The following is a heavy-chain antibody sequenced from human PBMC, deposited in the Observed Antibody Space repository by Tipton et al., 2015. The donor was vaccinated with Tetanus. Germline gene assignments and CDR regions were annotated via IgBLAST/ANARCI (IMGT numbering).Heavy chain of an antibody. J-gene: IGHJ4*02. Sequence: SLRLSCAASGFTFSSYSMNWVRQAPGKGLEWASSISSSSSYIYYADSVKGRFTISRDNAKNSLYLQMNSLRAEDTAVYYCARGVSRDWNGHYFDYWGQGALVTVSS. D-gene: IGHD1-1*01. V-gene: IGHV3-21*01. CDR2: ISSSSSYI. CDR3: ARGVSRDWNGHYFDY. CDR1: GFTFSSYS.